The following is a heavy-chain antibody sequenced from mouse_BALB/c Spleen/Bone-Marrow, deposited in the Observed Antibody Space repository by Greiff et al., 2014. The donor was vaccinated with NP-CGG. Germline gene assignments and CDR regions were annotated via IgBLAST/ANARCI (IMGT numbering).Heavy chain of an antibody. J-gene: IGHJ4*01. CDR3: ASPLRFYAMDY. CDR1: GYTFSSYW. V-gene: IGHV1-9*01. CDR2: ILPGNNST. D-gene: IGHD1-1*01. Sequence: QVQLQQSGAELMKPGASVKISCKATGYTFSSYWIDWVKQRPGHGLEWIGEILPGNNSTIYNEKFKGKATFTADTSSNTAYLQLSSLTSEDSAVYYCASPLRFYAMDYWGQGTSVTVSS.